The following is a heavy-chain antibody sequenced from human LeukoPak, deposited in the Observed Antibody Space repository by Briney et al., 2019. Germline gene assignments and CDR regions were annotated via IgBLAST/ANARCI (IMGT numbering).Heavy chain of an antibody. V-gene: IGHV4-61*02. CDR3: ARGPLLGDDYDPPFRY. D-gene: IGHD4/OR15-4a*01. CDR1: GGSISSGNYH. Sequence: SETLSLTCTVSGGSISSGNYHWSWIRQPAGKGLEWIGRIYTGGSTNYNPSFKSRLTISIDKSKNQFSLKLTSVAAADSAVYFCARGPLLGDDYDPPFRYWGQGTLVTVSS. CDR2: IYTGGST. J-gene: IGHJ4*02.